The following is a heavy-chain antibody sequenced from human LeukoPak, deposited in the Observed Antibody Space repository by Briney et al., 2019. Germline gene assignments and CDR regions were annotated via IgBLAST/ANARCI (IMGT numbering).Heavy chain of an antibody. J-gene: IGHJ4*02. Sequence: EASVKVSCKTSGYIFTNYDINWVRQATGHGLERMGWMNPENSGTQPAQKFQGRLIMTMDASAGTAYMELSGLTSDDTAVYYCARFVRHQLPTTDYWGQGTLVTVSS. D-gene: IGHD2-2*01. V-gene: IGHV1-8*01. CDR2: MNPENSGT. CDR3: ARFVRHQLPTTDY. CDR1: GYIFTNYD.